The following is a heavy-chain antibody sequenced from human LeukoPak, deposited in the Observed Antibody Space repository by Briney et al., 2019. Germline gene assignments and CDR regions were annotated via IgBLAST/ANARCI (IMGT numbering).Heavy chain of an antibody. Sequence: PSETLSLTCAVYGGSFSGYYWSWIRQPPGKGLEWIVEINHSGSTNYNPSLKSRVTISVDTSKNQFSLKLSSVTAADTAVYYCARLGSIAARPYYYYYMDVWGKGTTVTVSS. CDR1: GGSFSGYY. CDR3: ARLGSIAARPYYYYYMDV. D-gene: IGHD6-6*01. V-gene: IGHV4-34*01. CDR2: INHSGST. J-gene: IGHJ6*03.